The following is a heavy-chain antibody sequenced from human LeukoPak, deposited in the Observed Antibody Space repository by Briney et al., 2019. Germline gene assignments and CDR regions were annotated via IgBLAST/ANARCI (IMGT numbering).Heavy chain of an antibody. D-gene: IGHD3-10*02. Sequence: GGSLRLSCAASGFTFSNSGMHWVRQAPGKGLEWVSYISSSGSTIYYADSVKGRFTISRDNAKNSLYLQMNSLRAEDTAVYYCAELGITMIGGVWGKGTTVTISS. CDR3: AELGITMIGGV. CDR2: ISSSGSTI. V-gene: IGHV3-48*04. CDR1: GFTFSNSG. J-gene: IGHJ6*04.